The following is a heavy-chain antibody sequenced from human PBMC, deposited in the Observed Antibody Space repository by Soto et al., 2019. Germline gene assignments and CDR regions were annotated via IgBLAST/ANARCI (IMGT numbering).Heavy chain of an antibody. V-gene: IGHV4-59*08. CDR2: IYYSGST. D-gene: IGHD3-3*01. J-gene: IGHJ4*02. CDR1: GGSISSYY. CDR3: ARFNVLRFLEWVPYFDY. Sequence: SETLSLTCTVSGGSISSYYWSWIRQPPGKGLEWIGYIYYSGSTNYNPSLKSRVTISVDTSKNHFSLKLSSVTAADTAVYYCARFNVLRFLEWVPYFDYWGQGTLVTVSS.